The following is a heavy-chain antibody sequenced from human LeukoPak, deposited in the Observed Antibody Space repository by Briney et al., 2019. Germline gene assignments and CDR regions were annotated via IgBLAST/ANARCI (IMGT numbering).Heavy chain of an antibody. V-gene: IGHV4-30-4*07. CDR2: IYYTGNT. J-gene: IGHJ4*02. D-gene: IGHD3-22*01. CDR1: GDSISNGGYS. Sequence: SETPSLTCAVSGDSISNGGYSWSWIRQPPGRGLEWIGYIYYTGNTYSNPSLKSRVTISVDTSKNQFSLELTSVTAADTAVYYCARGLGSGYYYVDYFDSWGQGTPVTVSS. CDR3: ARGLGSGYYYVDYFDS.